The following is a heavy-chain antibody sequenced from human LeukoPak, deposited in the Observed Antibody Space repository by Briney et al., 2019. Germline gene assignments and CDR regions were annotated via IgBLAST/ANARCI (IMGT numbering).Heavy chain of an antibody. CDR3: ARGTGDDYVWGSYRYMVYFDY. CDR2: ISSSSSYI. CDR1: GFTFSNAW. V-gene: IGHV3-21*01. Sequence: GGSLRLSYAASGFTFSNAWMNWVRQAPGKGLEWVSSISSSSSYIYYADSVKGRFTISRDNAKNSLYLQMNSLRAEDTAVYYCARGTGDDYVWGSYRYMVYFDYWGQGTLVTVSS. D-gene: IGHD3-16*02. J-gene: IGHJ4*02.